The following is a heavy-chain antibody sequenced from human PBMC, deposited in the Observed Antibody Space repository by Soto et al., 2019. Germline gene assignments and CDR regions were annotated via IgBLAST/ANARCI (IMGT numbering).Heavy chain of an antibody. CDR2: IYHSGNT. J-gene: IGHJ4*02. Sequence: QVQLQESGPGLVKPSGTLSLTCAVSGGSISSSNWWSWVRQPPGKGLEWIGEIYHSGNTNYNPSLKSRVHMAVDKYRNQFSQKLSSVSAADTAVYYCARRWGEGRVDYWGQGTLVTVSS. CDR3: ARRWGEGRVDY. V-gene: IGHV4-4*02. CDR1: GGSISSSNW. D-gene: IGHD3-10*01.